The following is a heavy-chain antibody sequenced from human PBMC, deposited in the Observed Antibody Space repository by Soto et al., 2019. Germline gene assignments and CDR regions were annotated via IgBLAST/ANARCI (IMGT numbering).Heavy chain of an antibody. CDR2: VNPNNGDT. CDR1: GYTFSNYD. Sequence: QVQLVQSGAELKKPGASVKVSCKASGYTFSNYDMNWVRQATGQGPEWIGWVNPNNGDTGYAQKFQGRVTLTTDISTTTAYMELTSLRSDDTAIYYCAKVSRKGSAIDFDYWGQGTLITLSS. J-gene: IGHJ4*02. CDR3: AKVSRKGSAIDFDY. D-gene: IGHD3-10*01. V-gene: IGHV1-8*01.